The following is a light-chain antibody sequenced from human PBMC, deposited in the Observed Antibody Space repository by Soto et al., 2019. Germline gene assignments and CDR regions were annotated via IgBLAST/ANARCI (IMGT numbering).Light chain of an antibody. CDR3: SSYTSSSTLV. J-gene: IGLJ1*01. CDR1: SSDVGGYKY. CDR2: EVS. Sequence: QSALTQPASVSGSTGQSITISCTGTSSDVGGYKYVSWYQQYPGKAPKLMFYEVSNRPSGVSNRFSGSKSGNTASLTISGLQAEDETDYYCSSYTSSSTLVFGTGTKLTVL. V-gene: IGLV2-14*01.